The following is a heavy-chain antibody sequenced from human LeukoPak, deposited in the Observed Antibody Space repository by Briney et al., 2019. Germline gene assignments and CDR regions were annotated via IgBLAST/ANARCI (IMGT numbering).Heavy chain of an antibody. J-gene: IGHJ6*04. CDR1: GYTFTNYD. V-gene: IGHV1-8*01. Sequence: ASVKISCKASGYTFTNYDINWVRQATGQGLEWMGWMNPNSANTGYAQKIQGRVTTTRNTSISTAYMELSSLRSEDTALYYCARAGISATGLDVWGKGTTVTVSS. CDR2: MNPNSANT. D-gene: IGHD6-13*01. CDR3: ARAGISATGLDV.